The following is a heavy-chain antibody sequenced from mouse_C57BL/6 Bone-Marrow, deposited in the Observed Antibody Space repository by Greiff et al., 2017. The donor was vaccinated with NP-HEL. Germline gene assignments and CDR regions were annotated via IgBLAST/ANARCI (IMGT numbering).Heavy chain of an antibody. CDR3: ASSPVPRAMDY. Sequence: QVQLKESGPGLVAPSQSLSITCTVSGFSLTSYAISWVRQPPGKGLEWLGVIWTGGGTHYNSALKSRLSISKDNSKSQVCLKMNSLQTDDTARYYCASSPVPRAMDYWGQGTSVTVSS. CDR1: GFSLTSYA. V-gene: IGHV2-9-1*01. CDR2: IWTGGGT. J-gene: IGHJ4*01.